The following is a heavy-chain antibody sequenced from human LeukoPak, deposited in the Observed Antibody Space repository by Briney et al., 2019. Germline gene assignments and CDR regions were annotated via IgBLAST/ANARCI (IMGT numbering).Heavy chain of an antibody. V-gene: IGHV4-59*12. CDR1: GGSISSYY. Sequence: SETLSLTCTVSGGSISSYYWSWIRQPPGKGLEWIGYIYYSGSTNYNPSLKSRVTISVDTSKNQFSLKLSSVTAADTAVYYCARSDQALFDYWGQGTLVTVSS. J-gene: IGHJ4*02. CDR3: ARSDQALFDY. CDR2: IYYSGST.